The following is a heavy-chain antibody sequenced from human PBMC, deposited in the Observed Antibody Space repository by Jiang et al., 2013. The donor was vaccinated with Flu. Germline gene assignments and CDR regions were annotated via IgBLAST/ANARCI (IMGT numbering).Heavy chain of an antibody. CDR2: IYYSGST. CDR3: ARRVMTTVISDAFDI. CDR1: GGSISSYY. J-gene: IGHJ3*02. Sequence: GLVKPSETLSLTCTVSGGSISSYYWSWIRQPPGKGLEWIGYIYYSGSTNYNPSLKSRVTISVDTSKNQFSLKLSSVTAADTAVYYCARRVMTTVISDAFDIWGQGTMVTVSS. V-gene: IGHV4-59*08. D-gene: IGHD4-23*01.